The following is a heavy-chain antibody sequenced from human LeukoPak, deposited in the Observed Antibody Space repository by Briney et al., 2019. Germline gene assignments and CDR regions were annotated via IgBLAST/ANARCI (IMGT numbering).Heavy chain of an antibody. CDR3: ARGGGGYSGYPRGYYYYMDV. Sequence: GGSLRLSCAASGFTFSSYWMHWVRQAPGKGLVWVSRINSDGSSTSYADSVKGRFTISRDNAKNTLYLQMNSLRAEDTAVYYCARGGGGYSGYPRGYYYYMDVWGKGTTVTVSS. J-gene: IGHJ6*03. CDR1: GFTFSSYW. D-gene: IGHD5-12*01. V-gene: IGHV3-74*01. CDR2: INSDGSST.